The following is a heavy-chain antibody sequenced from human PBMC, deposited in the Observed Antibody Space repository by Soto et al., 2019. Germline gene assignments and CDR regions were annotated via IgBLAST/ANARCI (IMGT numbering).Heavy chain of an antibody. V-gene: IGHV1-69*13. CDR1: GGTFSSYA. Sequence: SVKVSCKASGGTFSSYAISWVRQAPGQGLEWMGGIIPIFGTANYAQKFQGRVTITADESTSTAYMELSSLRSEDTAVYYCARDRGRYSYGYVGYGMDVWGQGTKVTVSS. J-gene: IGHJ6*02. D-gene: IGHD5-18*01. CDR2: IIPIFGTA. CDR3: ARDRGRYSYGYVGYGMDV.